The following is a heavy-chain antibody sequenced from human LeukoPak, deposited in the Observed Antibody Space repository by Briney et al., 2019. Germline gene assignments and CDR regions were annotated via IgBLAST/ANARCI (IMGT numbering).Heavy chain of an antibody. J-gene: IGHJ4*02. Sequence: GGSLRLSCAASGFTFDDHAMHRVRQAPGKGLEWISLISGDGGTTYYADSVKGRFTISRDNSKNSVYLQMNSLRPEDTAIYYCTKGLRFAAALTPFDYWGQGTLVTVSS. CDR3: TKGLRFAAALTPFDY. CDR1: GFTFDDHA. CDR2: ISGDGGTT. V-gene: IGHV3-43D*03. D-gene: IGHD6-13*01.